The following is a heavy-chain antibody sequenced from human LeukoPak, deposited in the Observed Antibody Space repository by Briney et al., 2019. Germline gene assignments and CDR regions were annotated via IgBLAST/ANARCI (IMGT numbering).Heavy chain of an antibody. V-gene: IGHV3-23*01. J-gene: IGHJ4*02. CDR2: ISGSGGST. CDR3: ELRIGGHYYDSSGSRVDY. D-gene: IGHD3-22*01. Sequence: GGSLRLSCAASGFTFSSYAMSWVRQAPGKGLEWVSAISGSGGSTYYADSVKGRFTISRDNSKNTLYLQMNSLRAEDTAVYYCELRIGGHYYDSSGSRVDYWGQGTLVTVSS. CDR1: GFTFSSYA.